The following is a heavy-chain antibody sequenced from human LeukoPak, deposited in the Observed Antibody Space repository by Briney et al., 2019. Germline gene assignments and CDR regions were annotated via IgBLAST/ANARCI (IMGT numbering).Heavy chain of an antibody. Sequence: GGSLRLSCAASGFTFSAYPMNWVRQAPGKGPEWVSAITFNGGRTFFADSVKGRFTISRDNSRNTLYLQMDSLRAEDTALYFCAKDPPHSPFEDWGQGTLVTVSS. CDR2: ITFNGGRT. V-gene: IGHV3-23*01. J-gene: IGHJ4*02. CDR1: GFTFSAYP. D-gene: IGHD2-15*01. CDR3: AKDPPHSPFED.